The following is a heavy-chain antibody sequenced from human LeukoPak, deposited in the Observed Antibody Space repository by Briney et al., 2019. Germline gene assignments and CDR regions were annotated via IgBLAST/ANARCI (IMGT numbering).Heavy chain of an antibody. CDR1: GFTFSNAW. CDR2: IKSKTDGGTT. V-gene: IGHV3-15*07. Sequence: GGSLRLSCAASGFTFSNAWMNWVRQALGKGLEWVGRIKSKTDGGTTDYGAPVKGRFTISRDDSKNTLYLQMNTLETDDTAVYYCTRNRLGSGSYYIDYWGQGTLVTVSS. CDR3: TRNRLGSGSYYIDY. D-gene: IGHD3-10*01. J-gene: IGHJ4*02.